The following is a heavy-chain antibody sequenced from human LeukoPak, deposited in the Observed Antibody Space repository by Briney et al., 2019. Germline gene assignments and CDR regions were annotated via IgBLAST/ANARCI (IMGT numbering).Heavy chain of an antibody. V-gene: IGHV3-48*04. CDR3: ARGDINYYGSGSPDY. Sequence: GGSLRLSCVVSGFTFSPYSMSWVRQAPGEGLEWVAYISGRTSTIYYADSVKGRFTITRDNAKNSLYLQMNSLRAEDTAVYYCARGDINYYGSGSPDYWGQGTLVTVSS. CDR2: ISGRTSTI. CDR1: GFTFSPYS. J-gene: IGHJ4*02. D-gene: IGHD3-10*01.